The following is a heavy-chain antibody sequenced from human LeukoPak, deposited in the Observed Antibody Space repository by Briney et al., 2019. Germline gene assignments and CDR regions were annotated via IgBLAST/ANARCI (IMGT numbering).Heavy chain of an antibody. J-gene: IGHJ4*02. CDR1: GYTFTSYG. Sequence: ASVKVSCKASGYTFTSYGISWVRQAPGQGLEWMGWISAYNGNTNYAQKLQGRVTMTTDTSTSTAYMELRSLRSDDTAVYYCARDWGYYDSSGYWDYWGQGTLVTVSS. V-gene: IGHV1-18*01. CDR2: ISAYNGNT. CDR3: ARDWGYYDSSGYWDY. D-gene: IGHD3-22*01.